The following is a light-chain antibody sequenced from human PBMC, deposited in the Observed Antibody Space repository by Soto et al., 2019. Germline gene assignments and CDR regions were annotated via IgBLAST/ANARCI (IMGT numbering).Light chain of an antibody. V-gene: IGLV2-14*01. CDR1: SSDIGGYNY. CDR3: SPYTSSSTLYV. J-gene: IGLJ1*01. CDR2: EVS. Sequence: QSALTQPASVSGSAGQSITISCAGTSSDIGGYNYVSWYQQHPGKAPKVMIYEVSNRPSGVSNRFSGSKSGNTASLTISGLQAEDEADYYCSPYTSSSTLYVFGSGTKVTVL.